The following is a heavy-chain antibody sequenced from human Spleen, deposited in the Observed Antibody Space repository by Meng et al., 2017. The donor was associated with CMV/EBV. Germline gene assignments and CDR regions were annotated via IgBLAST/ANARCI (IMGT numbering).Heavy chain of an antibody. V-gene: IGHV3-23*03. J-gene: IGHJ4*02. CDR3: AKRPRGSGYDWDLDY. CDR2: IYVRDSTG. D-gene: IGHD5-12*01. CDR1: GFTFSNYA. Sequence: GGSLRLSCAASGFTFSNYAMSWVRQAPGKGLEWVSIIYVRDSTGYYADSVKGRFTISRDNSKNTVYLQMNSLRTEDTAVYYCAKRPRGSGYDWDLDYWGQGTLVTVSS.